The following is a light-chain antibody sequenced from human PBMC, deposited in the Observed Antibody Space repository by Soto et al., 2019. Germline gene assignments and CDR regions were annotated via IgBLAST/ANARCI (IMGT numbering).Light chain of an antibody. CDR2: LGS. V-gene: IGKV2-28*01. J-gene: IGKJ1*01. CDR1: QSLLHSNGYNY. Sequence: DIVMTQSPLSLPVTPGEPASISCRSSQSLLHSNGYNYLDWYLQKPGQSPQLLIYLGSNRASGVPDRFSGGGSGTDFTLKISRVEAEDVGVYYCMQALQTPRTCRQGTKVEIK. CDR3: MQALQTPRT.